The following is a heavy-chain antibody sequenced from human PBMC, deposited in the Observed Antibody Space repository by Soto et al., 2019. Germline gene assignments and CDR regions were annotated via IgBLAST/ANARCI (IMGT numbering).Heavy chain of an antibody. CDR3: VKSGSGWYGFDY. J-gene: IGHJ4*02. V-gene: IGHV3-23*01. CDR2: ISGSGGST. CDR1: GFIFSSYA. Sequence: GGSLRLSCAASGFIFSSYAMSWVRQAPGKGLEWVSAISGSGGSTYYADSVKGRFTISRDNSENTLYLQMSSLRADDTALYYCVKSGSGWYGFDYWGQGTPVTVSS. D-gene: IGHD6-19*01.